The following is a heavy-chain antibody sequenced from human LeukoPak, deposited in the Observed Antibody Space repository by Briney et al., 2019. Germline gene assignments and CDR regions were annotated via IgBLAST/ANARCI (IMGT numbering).Heavy chain of an antibody. CDR3: AHVPPYCGGDCYLIGFDY. D-gene: IGHD2-21*01. J-gene: IGHJ4*02. Sequence: SGPTLVNPTQTLTLTCTFSGFSLSTSGVGVGWIRQPPGKALEWLALIYWNDDKRYSPSLKSRLTITKVTSKNQVVLTMTNMDPVDTATYYCAHVPPYCGGDCYLIGFDYWGQGTLVTVSS. V-gene: IGHV2-5*01. CDR1: GFSLSTSGVG. CDR2: IYWNDDK.